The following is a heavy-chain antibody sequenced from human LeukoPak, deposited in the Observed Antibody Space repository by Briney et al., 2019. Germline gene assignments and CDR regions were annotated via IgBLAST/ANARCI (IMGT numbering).Heavy chain of an antibody. Sequence: GGSLRLSCAASGFTFSSYAMHWVRQAPGKGLEYVSAISSNGGSTYYANSVKGRFTISRDNSKNTLYLQMGSLRAEDMAVYYCARALSYHYDFWSGTIDYWGQGTLVTVSS. V-gene: IGHV3-64*01. D-gene: IGHD3-3*01. CDR2: ISSNGGST. CDR3: ARALSYHYDFWSGTIDY. CDR1: GFTFSSYA. J-gene: IGHJ4*02.